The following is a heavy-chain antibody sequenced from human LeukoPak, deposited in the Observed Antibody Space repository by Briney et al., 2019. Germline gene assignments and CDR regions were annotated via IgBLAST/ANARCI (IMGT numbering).Heavy chain of an antibody. CDR3: VHSPPNRGYCGSSSCLDAFDI. Sequence: KQSGPTLVNPTQPLTLTCTFTGFSLSTSGVGVGWIRQPPGKALEWLALISWNDDKRYRPSLESRLTISKDTSTNQVVLIMTSMDPVDTATYYCVHSPPNRGYCGSSSCLDAFDIWGQGTLVTVSS. CDR1: GFSLSTSGVG. V-gene: IGHV2-5*01. J-gene: IGHJ3*02. CDR2: ISWNDDK. D-gene: IGHD2-2*01.